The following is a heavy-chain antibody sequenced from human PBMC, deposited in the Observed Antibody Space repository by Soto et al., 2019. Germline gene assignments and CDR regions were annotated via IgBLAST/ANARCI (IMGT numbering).Heavy chain of an antibody. CDR3: AHSPRDGYNPLARILYFDL. CDR2: IYWDDDK. D-gene: IGHD5-12*01. CDR1: GFSLSTSGVG. J-gene: IGHJ2*01. Sequence: QITLKESSPTLVKPTQTLTLTCTFSGFSLSTSGVGVGWIRQPPGKALEWLALIYWDDDKRYSPSLKSRLTITKDTSKNQVVLTMTNMDPVDTATYYCAHSPRDGYNPLARILYFDLWGRGTLVTVSS. V-gene: IGHV2-5*02.